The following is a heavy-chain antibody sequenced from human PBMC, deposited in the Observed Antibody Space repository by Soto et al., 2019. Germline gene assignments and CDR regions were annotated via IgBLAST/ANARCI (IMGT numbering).Heavy chain of an antibody. CDR1: GYSFTSHY. J-gene: IGHJ5*02. D-gene: IGHD3-22*01. V-gene: IGHV1-46*01. CDR2: IYPGGVNI. CDR3: AKDHRVTMIVA. Sequence: ASVKVSCKAIGYSFTSHYMHWVRQAPGQGLEWMGTIYPGGVNIGYAQKFKGRVTMTKDTSTSTVYMELNSLGAEDTAVYYCAKDHRVTMIVAWGQGTLVTVSS.